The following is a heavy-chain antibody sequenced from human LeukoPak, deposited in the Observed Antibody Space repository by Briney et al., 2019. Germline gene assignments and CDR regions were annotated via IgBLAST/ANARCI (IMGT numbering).Heavy chain of an antibody. V-gene: IGHV4-30-2*01. D-gene: IGHD3-10*01. CDR1: GGSISSGGHS. CDR3: ARGRGKYYGSGSYYQGWFDP. J-gene: IGHJ5*02. Sequence: PQTLCVTCAVPGGSISSGGHSWSWIRQPPGKGLEWIGYTYHSGSTYYNPSLKSRVTISVDRSKNQFSLKLSSVTAADTAVYYCARGRGKYYGSGSYYQGWFDPWGQGTLVTVSS. CDR2: TYHSGST.